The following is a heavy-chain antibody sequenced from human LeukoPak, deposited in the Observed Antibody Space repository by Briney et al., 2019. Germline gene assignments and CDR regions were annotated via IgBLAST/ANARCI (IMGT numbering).Heavy chain of an antibody. J-gene: IGHJ5*02. CDR2: IYTSGST. CDR1: GGSISSGSYY. D-gene: IGHD5-12*01. V-gene: IGHV4-61*02. Sequence: SQTLSLTCTVSGGSISSGSYYWSWIRQPAGKGLEWIGRIYTSGSTNYNPSLKSRVTISVDTSKNQFSLKLSSVTAADTAVYYCARDWDEWLRLSNWFDPWGQGTLVTVSS. CDR3: ARDWDEWLRLSNWFDP.